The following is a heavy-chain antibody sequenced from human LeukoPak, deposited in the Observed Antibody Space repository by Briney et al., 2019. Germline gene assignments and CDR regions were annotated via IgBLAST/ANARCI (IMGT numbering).Heavy chain of an antibody. V-gene: IGHV4-4*07. CDR3: ARDQYYYDSSGYYRIDY. Sequence: KTSETLSLTCTVSGGSISSYYWSWIRQSAGKGLEWIGRIHTSGSTNYNPSLKSRVTMSVDTSKNQFSLKLSSVTAADTAVYYCARDQYYYDSSGYYRIDYWGQGTLVTVSS. CDR2: IHTSGST. CDR1: GGSISSYY. J-gene: IGHJ4*02. D-gene: IGHD3-22*01.